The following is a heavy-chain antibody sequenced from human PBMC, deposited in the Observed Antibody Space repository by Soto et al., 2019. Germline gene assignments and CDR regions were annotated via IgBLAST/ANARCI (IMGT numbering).Heavy chain of an antibody. V-gene: IGHV4-39*01. Sequence: QLQLQESGPGLVKPSETLSLTCNVSGGSISSSRSYWAWFRQPPGKELEWIANIFYAGNTYYNPSLKRRVTVSVDTSKNQFSLQLDSVTAADTAVYYCARQAAAPGIDLWFDPWGQGTLVTVSS. CDR1: GGSISSSRSY. J-gene: IGHJ5*02. CDR3: ARQAAAPGIDLWFDP. D-gene: IGHD6-13*01. CDR2: IFYAGNT.